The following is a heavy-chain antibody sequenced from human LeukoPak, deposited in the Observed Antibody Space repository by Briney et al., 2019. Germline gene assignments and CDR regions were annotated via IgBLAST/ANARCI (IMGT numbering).Heavy chain of an antibody. CDR1: GFTFSSYA. D-gene: IGHD3-9*01. CDR2: ISGSGGST. V-gene: IGHV3-23*01. Sequence: PGGSLRLSCAASGFTFSSYAMSWVRQAPGKGLEWVSAISGSGGSTYYADSVKGRFTISRDNSKNTLYLQMNSLRAEDTAVYYCAKDLSILTGSPADYWGQGTLVTVSS. CDR3: AKDLSILTGSPADY. J-gene: IGHJ4*02.